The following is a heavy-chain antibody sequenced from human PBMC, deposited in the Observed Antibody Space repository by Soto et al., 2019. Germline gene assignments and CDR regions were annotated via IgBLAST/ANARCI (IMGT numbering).Heavy chain of an antibody. J-gene: IGHJ6*02. CDR1: GGSICSSNG. CDR2: IYHSGST. CDR3: ARVSGSYYYGMDV. D-gene: IGHD1-26*01. Sequence: SETLSLTRPVSGGSICSSNGWSWVSQPPGKGLEWIGEIYHSGSTNYNPSLKSRVTISVDKSKNQFSLKLSSVTAADTAVYYCARVSGSYYYGMDVWGQGTTVTVSS. V-gene: IGHV4-4*02.